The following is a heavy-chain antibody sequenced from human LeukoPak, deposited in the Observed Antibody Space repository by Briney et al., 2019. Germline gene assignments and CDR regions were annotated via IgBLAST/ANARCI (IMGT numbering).Heavy chain of an antibody. CDR3: ARDGGYCSSTSCQPYNWFDP. CDR2: IIPIFGTA. D-gene: IGHD2-2*01. V-gene: IGHV1-69*13. Sequence: SVKVSCKASGGTFSGYAISWVRQAPGQGLEWMGGIIPIFGTANYAQKFQGRVTITADESTSTAYMELSSLRSEDTAVYYCARDGGYCSSTSCQPYNWFDPWGQGTLVTVPS. CDR1: GGTFSGYA. J-gene: IGHJ5*02.